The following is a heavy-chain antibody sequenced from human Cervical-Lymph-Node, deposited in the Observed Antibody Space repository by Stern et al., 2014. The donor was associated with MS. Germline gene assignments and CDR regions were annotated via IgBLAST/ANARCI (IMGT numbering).Heavy chain of an antibody. CDR1: GFSFGSSG. CDR3: AKDLGGRAS. V-gene: IGHV3-30*18. Sequence: DQLVESGGGVVQPGRSLRLSCAASGFSFGSSGLHWVRQAPGKGLEWVALSSSDGRKKYYADSVKGRFIISRDNSKNTVYLQMNSLRVEDTAVYYCAKDLGGRASWGQGTLVTVSS. D-gene: IGHD1-26*01. J-gene: IGHJ5*02. CDR2: SSSDGRKK.